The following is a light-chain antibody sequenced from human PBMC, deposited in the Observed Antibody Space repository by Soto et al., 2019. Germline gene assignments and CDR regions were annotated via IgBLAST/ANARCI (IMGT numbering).Light chain of an antibody. V-gene: IGKV1-39*01. CDR1: QSISSY. Sequence: DIQITQSPSSLSASVGDRVAITCRASQSISSYLNWYQQKPGKAPKLLIYAASSLQSGVPSRFSGSGSGTDFTLTISSLQPEDFATYYCQQSYSLPTFGQGTKVDIK. J-gene: IGKJ1*01. CDR3: QQSYSLPT. CDR2: AAS.